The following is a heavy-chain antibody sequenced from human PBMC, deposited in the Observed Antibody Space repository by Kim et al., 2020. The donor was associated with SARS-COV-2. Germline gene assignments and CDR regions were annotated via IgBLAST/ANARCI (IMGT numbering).Heavy chain of an antibody. CDR3: AVGRFQQGFDP. V-gene: IGHV3-74*01. CDR2: IKSDGIDT. D-gene: IGHD6-13*01. Sequence: GGSLRLSCEASGFTFSSYWMNWARQGPGKGLVWVSRIKSDGIDTHYADSVTGRFTISRDNAKNTLHLQLNSLGVEDTAIYYCAVGRFQQGFDPWGQGTLAAVSS. J-gene: IGHJ5*02. CDR1: GFTFSSYW.